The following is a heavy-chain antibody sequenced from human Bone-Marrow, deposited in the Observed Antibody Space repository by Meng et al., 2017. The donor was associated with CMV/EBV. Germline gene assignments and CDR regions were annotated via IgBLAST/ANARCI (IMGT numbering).Heavy chain of an antibody. CDR2: ISWNSGSI. CDR1: GFTFDDYA. V-gene: IGHV3-9*01. CDR3: ARVRPWGAFDH. J-gene: IGHJ4*02. Sequence: SLKISCAASGFTFDDYAMHWVRQAPGKGLEWVSGISWNSGSIGYADSVKGRFTLSRDNAKSSVFLQMNSLRADDTAVYYCARVRPWGAFDHWGQGSLVTASS. D-gene: IGHD1-26*01.